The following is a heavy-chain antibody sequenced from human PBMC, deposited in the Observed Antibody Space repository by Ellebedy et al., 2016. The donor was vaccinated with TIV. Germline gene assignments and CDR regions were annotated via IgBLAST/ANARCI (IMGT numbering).Heavy chain of an antibody. Sequence: AASVKVSCKASGYTXXLYGIXWVRQPPGQGLEWMGWISAYNGNTNYAQKLQGRVTMTTDTSTSTAYMELRSLRSDDTAVYYCARVSPTFDYWGQGTLVTVSS. J-gene: IGHJ4*02. CDR3: ARVSPTFDY. V-gene: IGHV1-18*01. CDR1: GYTXXLYG. D-gene: IGHD3-10*01. CDR2: ISAYNGNT.